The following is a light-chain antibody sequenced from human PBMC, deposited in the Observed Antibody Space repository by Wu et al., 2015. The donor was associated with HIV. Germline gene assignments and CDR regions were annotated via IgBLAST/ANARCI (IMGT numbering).Light chain of an antibody. CDR3: QQYGSSPYT. Sequence: EIVLTQSPATLSLSPGERAILSCRASQSVSAYLAWYQQHPGQAPRLLIYDASKRATGVPDRFSGSGSGTDFTLTISRLEPEDSAVYYCQQYGSSPYTFGQGTKLEIK. J-gene: IGKJ2*01. V-gene: IGKV3-20*01. CDR2: DAS. CDR1: QSVSAY.